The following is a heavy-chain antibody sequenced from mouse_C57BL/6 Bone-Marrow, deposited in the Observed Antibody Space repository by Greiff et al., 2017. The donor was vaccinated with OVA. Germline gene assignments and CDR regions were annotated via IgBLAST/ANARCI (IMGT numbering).Heavy chain of an antibody. V-gene: IGHV2-6*01. CDR2: IWGVGST. CDR3: ARRIYYGPYAMDY. J-gene: IGHJ4*01. Sequence: VQGVESGPGLVAPSQSLSITCTVSGFSLTSYGVDWVRQSPGKGLEWLGVIWGVGSTNYNSALKSRLSISKDNSKSQVFLKMNSLQTDDTAMYYCARRIYYGPYAMDYWGQGTSVTVSS. CDR1: GFSLTSYG. D-gene: IGHD2-1*01.